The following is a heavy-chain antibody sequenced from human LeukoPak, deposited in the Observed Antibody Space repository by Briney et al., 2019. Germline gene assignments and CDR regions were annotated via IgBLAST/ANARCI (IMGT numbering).Heavy chain of an antibody. CDR1: GFTFSDYY. CDR2: ISSSRSYT. Sequence: GESLRLSCAVSGFTFSDYYMSWIRQAPGKGLEWVSYISSSRSYTNYADSVKGRFTISRDNAKNSLHLQMNSLRAEDTAVYYCARAYSYGPDYWGQGTLVTVSS. V-gene: IGHV3-11*03. D-gene: IGHD5-18*01. CDR3: ARAYSYGPDY. J-gene: IGHJ4*02.